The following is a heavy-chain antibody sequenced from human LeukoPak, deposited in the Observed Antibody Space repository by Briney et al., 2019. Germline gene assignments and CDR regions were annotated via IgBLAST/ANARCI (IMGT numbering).Heavy chain of an antibody. J-gene: IGHJ6*03. CDR3: ARESSHEVYYYYYYMDV. CDR2: IRNSGNTI. Sequence: GGPLRLSCAAPGLTLSSYIMNWVRQAPGKGLEWVSYIRNSGNTIYYADSVKGRFTISRDNAKNSLYLQMNSLRAEDTAVYYCARESSHEVYYYYYYMDVWGKGTTVTVSS. V-gene: IGHV3-48*04. CDR1: GLTLSSYI.